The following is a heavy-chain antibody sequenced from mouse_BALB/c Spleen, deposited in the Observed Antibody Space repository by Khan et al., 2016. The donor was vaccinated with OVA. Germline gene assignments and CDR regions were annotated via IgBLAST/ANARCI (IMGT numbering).Heavy chain of an antibody. CDR3: ARSLYYSGAYAMDY. D-gene: IGHD2-12*01. J-gene: IGHJ4*01. V-gene: IGHV3-2*02. CDR2: ISSTGST. CDR1: GYSITSDYA. Sequence: QLEESGPGLVKPSQSLSLTCTVTGYSITSDYAWNWIRQFPGNKLEWMGYISSTGSTCYNQSRKSRISINRDTSKNQFLLHLNSVTTEATATYYCARSLYYSGAYAMDYWGQGTSVTVSS.